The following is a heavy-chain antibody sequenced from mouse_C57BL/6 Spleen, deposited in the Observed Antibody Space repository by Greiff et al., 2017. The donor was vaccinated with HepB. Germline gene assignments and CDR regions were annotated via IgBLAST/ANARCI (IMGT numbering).Heavy chain of an antibody. Sequence: VQLQQSGAELVKPGASVKISGKASGYAFSSYWMNWVKQRPGKGLEWIGQIYPGDGDTNYNGKFKGKATRTADKSSSPAYMQLSSLTSEDSAVYFCARGGIYYDYDDAYWGQGTLVTVSA. CDR2: IYPGDGDT. CDR1: GYAFSSYW. CDR3: ARGGIYYDYDDAY. V-gene: IGHV1-80*01. J-gene: IGHJ3*01. D-gene: IGHD2-4*01.